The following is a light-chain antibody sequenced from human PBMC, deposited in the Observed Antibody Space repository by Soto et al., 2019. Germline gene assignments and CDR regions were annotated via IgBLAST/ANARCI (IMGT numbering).Light chain of an antibody. CDR1: QSVTSSY. V-gene: IGKV3-11*01. Sequence: EIVLTQSPGTLSLYPGESATLSCRASQSVTSSYIAWYQQKPGQAPRLLIYDASNRATGIPARFSGSGSGTDFTLTISSLEPEDFAVYSCQQRSDWPITFGQGTRLEIK. J-gene: IGKJ5*01. CDR2: DAS. CDR3: QQRSDWPIT.